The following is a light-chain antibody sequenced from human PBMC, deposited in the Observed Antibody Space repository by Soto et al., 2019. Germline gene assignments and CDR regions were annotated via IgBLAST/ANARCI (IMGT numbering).Light chain of an antibody. Sequence: QSVLTQPPSASGSPGQSVTISCTGTSSDVGGYNYVSWYQQHPGKAPKLMIYEVSKRPSGVPDRFSGSKSGNTASLTVSGPQAEDEADYYCSSYAGSNIYVFGTGTKVTVL. V-gene: IGLV2-8*01. CDR3: SSYAGSNIYV. CDR2: EVS. CDR1: SSDVGGYNY. J-gene: IGLJ1*01.